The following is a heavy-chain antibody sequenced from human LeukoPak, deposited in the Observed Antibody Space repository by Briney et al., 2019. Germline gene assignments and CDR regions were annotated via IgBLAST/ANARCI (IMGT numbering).Heavy chain of an antibody. CDR1: GFTFSSYW. CDR2: INSDGTGI. J-gene: IGHJ4*02. D-gene: IGHD3-3*01. Sequence: GGSLRLSCAASGFTFSSYWMHWVRQVPGKGLVWVSRINSDGTGIAYADSVKGRFTISRDNAENTLYLQMNSLRAEDTAVYYCARGNDFWSGYSDYWGQGTLVTVSS. CDR3: ARGNDFWSGYSDY. V-gene: IGHV3-74*01.